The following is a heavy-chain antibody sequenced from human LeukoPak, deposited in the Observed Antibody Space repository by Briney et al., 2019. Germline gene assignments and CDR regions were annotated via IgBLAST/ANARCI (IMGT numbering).Heavy chain of an antibody. V-gene: IGHV5-51*01. Sequence: GESLRISCKGFGYSFTSYWIGWVRQMPGKSLEWMGIIYPGDSDTRYSPSFQGQVTISADKSISTAYLQWSSLKASDTAMYYCARQRFTTRAYAGNWFDPWGQGTLVTVSS. D-gene: IGHD3-16*01. CDR1: GYSFTSYW. CDR2: IYPGDSDT. CDR3: ARQRFTTRAYAGNWFDP. J-gene: IGHJ5*02.